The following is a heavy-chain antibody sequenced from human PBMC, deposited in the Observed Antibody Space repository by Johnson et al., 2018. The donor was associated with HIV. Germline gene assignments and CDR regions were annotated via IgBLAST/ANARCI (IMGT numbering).Heavy chain of an antibody. V-gene: IGHV3-11*04. CDR1: GFTFIDYY. CDR3: ARGRYSSSWYVGGLDAFDI. Sequence: QVQLVESGGGLVKPGGSLRLSCAGSGFTFIDYYMSWIRQAPGKGLEWLSYISGSGSTIYYADSVKGRLTISRDNAKNSLYLQMNSLRAEDTAMYYCARGRYSSSWYVGGLDAFDIWGQGTMVTVSS. CDR2: ISGSGSTI. J-gene: IGHJ3*02. D-gene: IGHD6-13*01.